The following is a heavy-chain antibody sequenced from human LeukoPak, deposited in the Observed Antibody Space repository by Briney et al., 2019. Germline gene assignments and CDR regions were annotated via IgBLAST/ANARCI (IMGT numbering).Heavy chain of an antibody. CDR1: GGSISSYY. J-gene: IGHJ4*02. V-gene: IGHV4-59*12. D-gene: IGHD6-13*01. Sequence: SETLSLTCTVSGGSISSYYWSWIRQPPGKGLEWIGYIYYSGSTNYSPSLKSRVTISVDTSKNQFSLQLNSVTPEDTAVYYCAREDYLSSSWLLDYWGQGTLVTVSS. CDR3: AREDYLSSSWLLDY. CDR2: IYYSGST.